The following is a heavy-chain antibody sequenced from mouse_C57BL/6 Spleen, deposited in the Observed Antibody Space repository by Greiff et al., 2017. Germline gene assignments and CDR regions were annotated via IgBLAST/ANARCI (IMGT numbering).Heavy chain of an antibody. Sequence: EVMLVESGGGLVKPGGSLKLSCAASGFTFSSYAMSWVRQTPEKRLEWVATISDGGSYTYYPDNVKGRFTISRDNAKNNLYLQMSHLKSEDTAMYDCAREDGGYFDVWGTGTTVTVSS. CDR1: GFTFSSYA. V-gene: IGHV5-4*01. CDR2: ISDGGSYT. CDR3: AREDGGYFDV. J-gene: IGHJ1*03.